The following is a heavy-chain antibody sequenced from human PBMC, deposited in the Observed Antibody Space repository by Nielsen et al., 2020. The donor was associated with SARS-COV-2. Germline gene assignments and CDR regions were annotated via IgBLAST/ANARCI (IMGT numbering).Heavy chain of an antibody. Sequence: ASVKVSCKASGYTFTSYYMHWVRQAPGQGLEWMGLINPSGGSTSYAQKFQGRVTMTRDTSTSTVYMELSSLRSEDTAVYYCAREHFVGGLGIVVVISTILDYWGQGNLVTVSS. CDR1: GYTFTSYY. CDR3: AREHFVGGLGIVVVISTILDY. V-gene: IGHV1-46*01. D-gene: IGHD3-22*01. J-gene: IGHJ4*02. CDR2: INPSGGST.